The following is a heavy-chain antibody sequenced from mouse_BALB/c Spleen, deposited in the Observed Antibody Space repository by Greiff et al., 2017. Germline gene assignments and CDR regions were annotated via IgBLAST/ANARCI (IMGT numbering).Heavy chain of an antibody. CDR2: SRNKANDYTT. V-gene: IGHV7-1*02. CDR3: AREYYRYDDWYFDV. J-gene: IGHJ1*01. CDR1: GFTFSDFY. D-gene: IGHD2-14*01. Sequence: EVHLVESGGGLVQPGGSLRLSCATSGFTFSDFYMEWVRQPPGKRLEWIAASRNKANDYTTEYSASVKGRFIVSRDTSQSILYLQMNALRAEDTAIYYCAREYYRYDDWYFDVWGAGTTVTVSS.